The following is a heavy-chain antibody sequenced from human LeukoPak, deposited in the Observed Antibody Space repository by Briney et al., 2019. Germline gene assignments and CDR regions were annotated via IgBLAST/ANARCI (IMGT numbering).Heavy chain of an antibody. CDR2: ISGSGGST. D-gene: IGHD6-19*01. Sequence: QPGGSLRLSCAASGFTFSSYAMSWVRQAPGKGLEWVSAISGSGGSTYYADSVRGRFTISRGNSKNTLYLQMNSLRAEDTAVYYCAKDRSSGWNPAADNWGQGTLVTVSS. CDR3: AKDRSSGWNPAADN. CDR1: GFTFSSYA. J-gene: IGHJ4*02. V-gene: IGHV3-23*01.